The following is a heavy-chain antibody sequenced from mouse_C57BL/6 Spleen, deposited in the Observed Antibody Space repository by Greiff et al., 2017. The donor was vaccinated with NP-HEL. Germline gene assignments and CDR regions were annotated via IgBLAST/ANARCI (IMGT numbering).Heavy chain of an antibody. Sequence: QVQLQQSGAELVRPGTSVKVSCKASGYAFTNYLIEWVKQRPGQGLEWIGVINPGSGGTNYNEKFKGKATLTADKSSSTAYMQLSSLTSEDSAVYFCARGTGTAFDDWGQGTTLTVSS. CDR1: GYAFTNYL. D-gene: IGHD4-1*01. V-gene: IGHV1-54*01. CDR3: ARGTGTAFDD. J-gene: IGHJ2*01. CDR2: INPGSGGT.